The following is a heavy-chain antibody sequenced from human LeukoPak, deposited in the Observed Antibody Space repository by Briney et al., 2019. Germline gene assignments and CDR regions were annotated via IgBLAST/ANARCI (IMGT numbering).Heavy chain of an antibody. D-gene: IGHD3-9*01. CDR3: ARSLRYFDWLHTSYHFDY. Sequence: GGSLRLSCAASGFTFSSYWMSWVRQAPGKGLEWVANIKQDGSEKYYVDSVKGRFTISRDNAKNSLYLQMNSLRAEDTAVYYCARSLRYFDWLHTSYHFDYWGQGTLVTVSS. CDR2: IKQDGSEK. J-gene: IGHJ4*02. V-gene: IGHV3-7*01. CDR1: GFTFSSYW.